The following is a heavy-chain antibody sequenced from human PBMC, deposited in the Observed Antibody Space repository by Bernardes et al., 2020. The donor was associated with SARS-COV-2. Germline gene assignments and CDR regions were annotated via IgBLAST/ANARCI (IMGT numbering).Heavy chain of an antibody. CDR1: GSTFSDQY. J-gene: IGHJ3*02. CDR2: IANKRNSYAT. V-gene: IGHV3-72*01. D-gene: IGHD5-12*01. CDR3: TRGYSGVEIYAFDI. Sequence: GGSLRLSCAASGSTFSDQYMDWVRQAPGKGLEWVGRIANKRNSYATEYAASVTGRFTISRDDSKNSLYLQMNSLKPEDTAVYSCTRGYSGVEIYAFDIWGRGTMVTVSS.